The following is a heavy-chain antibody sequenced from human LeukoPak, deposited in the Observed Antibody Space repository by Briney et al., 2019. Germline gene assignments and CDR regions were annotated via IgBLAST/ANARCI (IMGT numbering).Heavy chain of an antibody. V-gene: IGHV3-23*01. CDR2: ISGSGGST. CDR3: AKDSHHYDFWSGSDY. CDR1: GFTFSSYA. J-gene: IGHJ4*02. Sequence: PGGSLRLSCAASGFTFSSYAMSWVRQAPGKGLEWVSAISGSGGSTYYADSVKGRLTISRDNSKNTLYLQMNSLRAEDTAVYYCAKDSHHYDFWSGSDYWGQGTLVTVSS. D-gene: IGHD3-3*01.